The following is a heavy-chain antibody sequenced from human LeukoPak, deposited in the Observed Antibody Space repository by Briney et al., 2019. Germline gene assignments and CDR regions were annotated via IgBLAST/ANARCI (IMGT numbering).Heavy chain of an antibody. CDR3: ARGPPTYYYDSSGYYFDY. CDR1: GGSISSSNW. J-gene: IGHJ4*02. V-gene: IGHV4-4*02. CDR2: IYHSGST. D-gene: IGHD3-22*01. Sequence: NPSETLSLTCAVSGGSISSSNWWSWVRQPPGKGLEWIGEIYHSGSTNYNPSLKSRVTISVDKSKNQFSLKLSSVTAADTAVYYCARGPPTYYYDSSGYYFDYWGQGTPVTVSS.